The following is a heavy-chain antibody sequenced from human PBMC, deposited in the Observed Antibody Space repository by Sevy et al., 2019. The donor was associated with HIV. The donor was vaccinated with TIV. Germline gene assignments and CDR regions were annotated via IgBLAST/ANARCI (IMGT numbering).Heavy chain of an antibody. J-gene: IGHJ6*02. CDR3: AREGLAPYVYGADV. CDR2: INPDGSKI. CDR1: AINIRDYW. Sequence: GGSLRLSCEASAINIRDYWMNWVRQAPGKGLEWVANINPDGSKIYYADSVKGRFTISRDNAKNSLYLHLNSLRADDTALYYCAREGLAPYVYGADVWGQGTAVTVSS. D-gene: IGHD3-10*02. V-gene: IGHV3-7*04.